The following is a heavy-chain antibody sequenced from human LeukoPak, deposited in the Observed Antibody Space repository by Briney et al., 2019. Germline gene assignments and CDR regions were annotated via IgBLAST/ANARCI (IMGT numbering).Heavy chain of an antibody. J-gene: IGHJ3*02. Sequence: GSLRLSCAASGFTVSSNYMSWVRQAPGKGLEWVSVIYSGGSTYYADSVKGRFTISRDNSKNTLYLQMNSLRAEDTAVYYCARVAYYYDSSGYTDAFDIWGQGTMVTVSS. CDR1: GFTVSSNY. CDR3: ARVAYYYDSSGYTDAFDI. CDR2: IYSGGST. V-gene: IGHV3-66*01. D-gene: IGHD3-22*01.